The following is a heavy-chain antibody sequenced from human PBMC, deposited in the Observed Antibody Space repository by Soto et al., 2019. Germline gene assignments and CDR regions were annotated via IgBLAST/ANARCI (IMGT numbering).Heavy chain of an antibody. CDR2: IWYDGSST. CDR1: GFTFRNYG. J-gene: IGHJ4*02. CDR3: GKDRPCGESYNPPCDH. V-gene: IGHV3-33*06. D-gene: IGHD3-10*01. Sequence: QVHLVESGGGVVQPGTSLRLSCVASGFTFRNYGMHWVRQAPGEGLECVATIWYDGSSTDYADSVKGRFTISRDNSKNTVFLQMNSLRVEDTAGYYWGKDRPCGESYNPPCDHWGQGTLVTVSP.